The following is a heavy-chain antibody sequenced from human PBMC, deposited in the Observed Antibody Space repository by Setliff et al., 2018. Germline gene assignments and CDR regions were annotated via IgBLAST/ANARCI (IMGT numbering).Heavy chain of an antibody. CDR3: ARVPLPLDIVVVVAATPLEYYYYMDV. V-gene: IGHV1-18*01. D-gene: IGHD2-15*01. Sequence: ASVKVSCKASGYTFTNYGISWVRQAPGQGLEWMGWISAYNGNTNYAQKPQGRVTMTTDTSTSTAYMGLRSLRSDDTAVYYCARVPLPLDIVVVVAATPLEYYYYMDVWGKGTTVTVSS. CDR1: GYTFTNYG. J-gene: IGHJ6*03. CDR2: ISAYNGNT.